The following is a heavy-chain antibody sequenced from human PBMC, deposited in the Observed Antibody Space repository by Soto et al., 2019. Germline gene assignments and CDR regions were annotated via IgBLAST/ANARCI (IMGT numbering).Heavy chain of an antibody. CDR3: ARDDSSGWYRYYFDY. CDR2: IYHSGST. V-gene: IGHV4-4*02. Sequence: QVQLQESGPGLVKPSGTLSLTCAVSGGSISSSNWWSWVRQPPGKGLEWIGEIYHSGSTNYNPSLKSRVTISVDKSENQFSLKLSSVTAADTAVYYCARDDSSGWYRYYFDYWGQGTLVTVSS. J-gene: IGHJ4*02. CDR1: GGSISSSNW. D-gene: IGHD6-19*01.